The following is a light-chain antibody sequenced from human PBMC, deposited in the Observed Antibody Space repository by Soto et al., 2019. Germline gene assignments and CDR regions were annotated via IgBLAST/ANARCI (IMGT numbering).Light chain of an antibody. CDR3: QQYFDWPLT. Sequence: EIVMTQSPATLSVSPGEGVTLSCRASQSIIDNLAWYQQKPGQTPSLLLYDVYSRASGIPARFSGSSSGTDYTLTISSLQSEDSAVYYCQQYFDWPLTFGGGTNVEI. CDR1: QSIIDN. J-gene: IGKJ4*01. V-gene: IGKV3-15*01. CDR2: DVY.